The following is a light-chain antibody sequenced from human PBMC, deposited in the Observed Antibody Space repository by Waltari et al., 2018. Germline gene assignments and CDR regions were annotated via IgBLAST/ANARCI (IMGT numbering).Light chain of an antibody. CDR2: SNN. Sequence: QSVLTQAPSASGTPGRRVTISCSGSSPNIDSTTVNWYQQLPGTAPKLLIYSNNQRPSGVPDRFSGSKSGTSASLAISGLQSEDEAEYSCAVWDDSLSGVVFGGGTKLTVL. V-gene: IGLV1-44*01. CDR3: AVWDDSLSGVV. J-gene: IGLJ2*01. CDR1: SPNIDSTT.